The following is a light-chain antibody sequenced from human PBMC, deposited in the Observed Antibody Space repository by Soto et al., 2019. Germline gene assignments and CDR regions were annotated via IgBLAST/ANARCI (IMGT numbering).Light chain of an antibody. CDR2: GVS. V-gene: IGKV3-20*01. J-gene: IGKJ1*01. CDR1: QSVSSIY. CDR3: HQYGSSPRT. Sequence: EIVLTQSPGTLSLSPGERATLSCRASQSVSSIYFAWYQQKPGQAPSLLIDGVSSRATGIPDRFSGSGSGTDFTLNISRLEPEDYAVYYCHQYGSSPRTFGQGTKVEIK.